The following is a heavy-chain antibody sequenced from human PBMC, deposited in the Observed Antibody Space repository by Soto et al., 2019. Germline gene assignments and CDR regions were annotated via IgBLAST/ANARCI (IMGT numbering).Heavy chain of an antibody. V-gene: IGHV3-30*18. J-gene: IGHJ4*02. Sequence: RLSFAASGFTFSSYGMHWVRQAPGKLLEWVAVISYDGSNKYYADSVKGRFTISRDNSKNTLYLQMNSLRAEDTAVYYCAKDRTITMLRGVINSPFDYWGQGTLVSVSS. CDR2: ISYDGSNK. CDR1: GFTFSSYG. D-gene: IGHD3-10*01. CDR3: AKDRTITMLRGVINSPFDY.